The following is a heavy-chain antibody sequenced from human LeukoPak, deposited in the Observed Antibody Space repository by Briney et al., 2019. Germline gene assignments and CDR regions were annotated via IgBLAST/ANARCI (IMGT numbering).Heavy chain of an antibody. V-gene: IGHV4-38-2*02. CDR2: IYHSGST. D-gene: IGHD5-18*01. Sequence: SETLSLTCTVSGYSISSGYYWGWIRQPPGKGLEWIGSIYHSGSTYYNPSLKGRVTISVDTSKNQFSLKLSSVTAADTAVYYCARVDVDTAMALDYWGQGTLVTVSS. CDR3: ARVDVDTAMALDY. CDR1: GYSISSGYY. J-gene: IGHJ4*02.